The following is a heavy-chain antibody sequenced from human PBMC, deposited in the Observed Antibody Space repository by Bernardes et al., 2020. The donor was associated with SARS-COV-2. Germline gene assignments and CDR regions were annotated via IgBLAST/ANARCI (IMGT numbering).Heavy chain of an antibody. CDR1: GGSSIGYY. Sequence: SETLSLTCAVYGGSSIGYYWTWIRQPPGKGLEWIGEINHRGSTNYNPSLKSRVTISVDTSKNQFSLKLNSVTAADTAVYYCATGADYAKVRLWGQGTLVTVSS. V-gene: IGHV4-34*01. CDR3: ATGADYAKVRL. CDR2: INHRGST. D-gene: IGHD4-17*01. J-gene: IGHJ4*02.